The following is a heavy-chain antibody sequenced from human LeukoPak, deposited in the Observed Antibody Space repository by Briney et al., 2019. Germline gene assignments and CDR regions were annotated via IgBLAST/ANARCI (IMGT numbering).Heavy chain of an antibody. V-gene: IGHV1-18*01. CDR2: IGAYNGNT. CDR3: ARGSIVVVPAPFDY. CDR1: GYTFTSYG. Sequence: GASVKVSCKASGYTFTSYGISWVRQAPGQGLEWMGWIGAYNGNTNYAQKLQGRVTVTTDTSTSTAYMELRSLRSDDTAVYYCARGSIVVVPAPFDYWGQGTLVTVSS. D-gene: IGHD2-2*01. J-gene: IGHJ4*02.